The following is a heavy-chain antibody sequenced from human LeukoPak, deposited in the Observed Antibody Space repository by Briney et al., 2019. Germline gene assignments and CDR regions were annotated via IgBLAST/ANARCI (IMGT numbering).Heavy chain of an antibody. CDR1: GGSFSGYY. J-gene: IGHJ6*02. CDR3: ARDRGGVYNYYYYGMDV. Sequence: SETLSLTCAVYGGSFSGYYWSWIRQPPGKGLEWIGEINHSGSTNYNPSLKSRVTISVDTSKNQFSLKLSSVTAADTAVYYCARDRGGVYNYYYYGMDVWGQGTTVTVSS. V-gene: IGHV4-34*01. D-gene: IGHD3-3*01. CDR2: INHSGST.